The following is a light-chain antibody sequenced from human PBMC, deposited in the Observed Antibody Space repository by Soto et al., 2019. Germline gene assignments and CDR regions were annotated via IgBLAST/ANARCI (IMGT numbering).Light chain of an antibody. CDR1: SSDVGNYNL. V-gene: IGLV2-23*02. CDR3: CSYAGSNTYV. J-gene: IGLJ1*01. Sequence: QSALTQPASVSGSPGQSITISCTGTSSDVGNYNLVSWYQQHPDKAPKLMIYEVTKGPSGVSSRFSGSKSGNTASLTISGLQAEDEADYYCCSYAGSNTYVFGTGTKLTVL. CDR2: EVT.